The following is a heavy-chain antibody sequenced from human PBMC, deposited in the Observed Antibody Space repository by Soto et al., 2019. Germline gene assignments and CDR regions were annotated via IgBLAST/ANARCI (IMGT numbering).Heavy chain of an antibody. CDR3: ARVGATLRYFDWLLQYYFDY. V-gene: IGHV4-34*01. Sequence: QVQLQQWGAGLLKPSETLSLTCAVYGGSFSGYYWSWIRQPPGKGLEWIGEINHSGSTNYNPSLKRRVTISVDTSKNQFSLKLSSVTAADTAVYYCARVGATLRYFDWLLQYYFDYWGQGTLVTVSS. D-gene: IGHD3-9*01. J-gene: IGHJ4*02. CDR2: INHSGST. CDR1: GGSFSGYY.